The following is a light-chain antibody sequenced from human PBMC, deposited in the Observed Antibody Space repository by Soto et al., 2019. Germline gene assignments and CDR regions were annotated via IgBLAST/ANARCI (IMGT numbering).Light chain of an antibody. CDR2: KAY. Sequence: DIQMTQSPSTLSASIGDRVTITCRASQTISDWLAWHQQKPGKAHKLLIYKAYSLESGVQSRFSGSGSGTEFTLTIRRLQPDDVATYYCLQYSSHSWTFGQGTKVDIK. J-gene: IGKJ1*01. CDR1: QTISDW. CDR3: LQYSSHSWT. V-gene: IGKV1-5*03.